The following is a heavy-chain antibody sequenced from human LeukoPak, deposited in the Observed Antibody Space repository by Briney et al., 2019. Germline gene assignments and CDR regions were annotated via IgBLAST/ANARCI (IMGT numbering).Heavy chain of an antibody. J-gene: IGHJ6*02. D-gene: IGHD2-2*01. CDR1: GGSFSGYY. Sequence: PSETLSLICAVYGGSFSGYYWSWIRQPPGKGLEWIGEINHSGSTNYNPSLKSRVTISVDTSKNQFSLKLSSVTAADTAVYYCARDQSPGYYYYGMDVWGQGTTVTVSS. CDR3: ARDQSPGYYYYGMDV. CDR2: INHSGST. V-gene: IGHV4-34*01.